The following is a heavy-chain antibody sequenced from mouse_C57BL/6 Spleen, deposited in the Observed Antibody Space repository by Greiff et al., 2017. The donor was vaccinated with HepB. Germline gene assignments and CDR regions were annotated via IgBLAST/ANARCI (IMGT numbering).Heavy chain of an antibody. D-gene: IGHD2-4*01. V-gene: IGHV5-17*01. J-gene: IGHJ3*01. CDR3: ARDPYDYDGFAY. CDR1: GFTFSDYG. CDR2: ISSGSSTI. Sequence: EVHLVESGGGLVKPGGSLKLSCAASGFTFSDYGMHWVRQATEKGLEWVAYISSGSSTIYYADTVKGRFTISRDNAKNTLFLQMTSLRSEDTAMYYCARDPYDYDGFAYWGQRTLVTVSA.